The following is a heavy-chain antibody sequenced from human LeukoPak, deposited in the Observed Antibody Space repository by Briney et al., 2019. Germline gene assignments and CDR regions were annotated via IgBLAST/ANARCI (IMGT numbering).Heavy chain of an antibody. D-gene: IGHD3-10*01. CDR1: GFTFSSYA. V-gene: IGHV3-23*01. CDR3: AKDSNYYGSGSYYSYFDY. CDR2: ISGSGGST. Sequence: GGSLRLSGAASGFTFSSYAMSWVRQAPGKELEWVSAISGSGGSTYYADSVKGRFTISRDNSKNTLYLQMNSPRAEDTAVYYCAKDSNYYGSGSYYSYFDYWGQGTLVTVSS. J-gene: IGHJ4*02.